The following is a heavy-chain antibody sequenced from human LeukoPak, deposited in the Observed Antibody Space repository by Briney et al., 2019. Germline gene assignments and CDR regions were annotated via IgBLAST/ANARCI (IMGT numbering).Heavy chain of an antibody. D-gene: IGHD3-10*01. CDR1: GYTFTNYY. J-gene: IGHJ5*02. Sequence: ALVKVSCKASGYTFTNYYMHWVRQAPGQGLEWMGIINPSGGSTSYAQKFQGRVTMTRDTSTSTVYMELRSLRSEDTAVYYCARDFMKGRRQTYANWFDPWGQGTLVTVSS. V-gene: IGHV1-46*01. CDR3: ARDFMKGRRQTYANWFDP. CDR2: INPSGGST.